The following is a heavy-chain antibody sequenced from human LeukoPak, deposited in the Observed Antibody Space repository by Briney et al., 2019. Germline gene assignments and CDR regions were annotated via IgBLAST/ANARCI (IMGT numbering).Heavy chain of an antibody. J-gene: IGHJ4*02. D-gene: IGHD6-6*01. CDR3: ASYSSSSFYFDY. CDR2: IYYSGST. V-gene: IGHV4-59*01. Sequence: SETLSLTCTVSGGSISSYYWSWIRQPPGKGLEWIGYIYYSGSTNYNPSLKSRVTISVDTSKNQFSLKLSSVTAADPAVYYCASYSSSSFYFDYWGQGTLVTVSS. CDR1: GGSISSYY.